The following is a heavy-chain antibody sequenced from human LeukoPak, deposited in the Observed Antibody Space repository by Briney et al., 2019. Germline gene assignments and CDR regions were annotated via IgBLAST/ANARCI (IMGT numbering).Heavy chain of an antibody. CDR1: GGSISSNY. D-gene: IGHD6-13*01. Sequence: SETLSLTCTVSGGSISSNYWSWIRQPAGKGLEWIGRIYTSGSTNYSPSLKSRVTLSVDTSRNKFSLRLSSVTAADTAVYYCARDGRQCASSWYFDLWGQGTLVIVSS. CDR2: IYTSGST. J-gene: IGHJ4*02. CDR3: ARDGRQCASSWYFDL. V-gene: IGHV4-4*07.